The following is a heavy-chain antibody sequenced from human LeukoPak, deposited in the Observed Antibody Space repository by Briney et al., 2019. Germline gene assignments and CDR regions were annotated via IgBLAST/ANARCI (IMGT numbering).Heavy chain of an antibody. CDR1: GGTFSSYA. Sequence: AASVKVSCKASGGTFSSYAISWVRQAPGQGLEWTGRIIPIFGTANYAQKFQGRVTITTDESTSTAYMELSSLRSEDTAVYYCARVTYYYDSSGYQDYWGQGTLVTVSS. J-gene: IGHJ4*02. D-gene: IGHD3-22*01. CDR3: ARVTYYYDSSGYQDY. V-gene: IGHV1-69*05. CDR2: IIPIFGTA.